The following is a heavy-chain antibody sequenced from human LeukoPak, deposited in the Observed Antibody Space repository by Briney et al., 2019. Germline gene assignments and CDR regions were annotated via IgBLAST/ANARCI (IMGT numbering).Heavy chain of an antibody. CDR2: IYSGGST. Sequence: GGSLRLSCAASGFTVSSKYMSWVRQAPGKGLEWASVIYSGGSTYYADSVKGRFTISRDSSKNTLYLRMNSLRAEDTAVYYCASFCSSTSCYTWYYFDYWGQGTLVTVSS. CDR1: GFTVSSKY. V-gene: IGHV3-66*02. D-gene: IGHD2-2*02. CDR3: ASFCSSTSCYTWYYFDY. J-gene: IGHJ4*02.